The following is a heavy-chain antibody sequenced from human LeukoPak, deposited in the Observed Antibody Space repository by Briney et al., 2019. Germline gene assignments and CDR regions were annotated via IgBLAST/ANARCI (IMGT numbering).Heavy chain of an antibody. J-gene: IGHJ3*02. CDR2: INPNSGGT. CDR3: AREGGETYAFDI. Sequence: ASVKVSCKASGYTFTSYDINWVRQAPGQGLEWMGWINPNSGGTNYAQKFQGWVTMTRDTSISTAYMELSRLRSDDTAVYYCAREGGETYAFDIWGQGTMVTVSS. V-gene: IGHV1-2*04. D-gene: IGHD3-16*01. CDR1: GYTFTSYD.